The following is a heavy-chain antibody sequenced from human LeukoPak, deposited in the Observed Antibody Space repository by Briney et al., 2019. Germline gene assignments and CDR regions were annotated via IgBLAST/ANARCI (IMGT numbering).Heavy chain of an antibody. CDR1: GYTFTSYG. J-gene: IGHJ4*02. CDR2: MNPNSGNT. Sequence: GASVKVSCKASGYTFTSYGISWVRQATGQGPEWMGWMNPNSGNTGYAQKFRGRVSITRNTSISTAYMELSSLVSEDTAVYYCARLGELSSDDYWGQGTLVTVSS. D-gene: IGHD3-16*02. CDR3: ARLGELSSDDY. V-gene: IGHV1-8*03.